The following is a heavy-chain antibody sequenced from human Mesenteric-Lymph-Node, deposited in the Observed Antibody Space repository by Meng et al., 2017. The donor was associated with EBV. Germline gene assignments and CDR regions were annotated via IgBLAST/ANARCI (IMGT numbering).Heavy chain of an antibody. Sequence: RRGPGPGSVNPADPLPSPCTVSVHSSVRRGHCWGWIRQHPGKGLEWIGANYHNGSNNHNPSLKSRSTITLDKPKNQFSLKVNSLTVADTAVYYCARIYFRGFDSGAFQYYFDLWGQGTLVTVSS. V-gene: IGHV4-39*07. J-gene: IGHJ4*02. D-gene: IGHD2/OR15-2a*01. CDR3: ARIYFRGFDSGAFQYYFDL. CDR1: VHSSVRRGHC. CDR2: NYHNGSN.